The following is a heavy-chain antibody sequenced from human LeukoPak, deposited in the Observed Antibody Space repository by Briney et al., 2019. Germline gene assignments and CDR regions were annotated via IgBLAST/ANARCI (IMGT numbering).Heavy chain of an antibody. Sequence: SETLSLTCTVSGGSISSYYWSWIRQPPGKGLEWIGYIYYSGSTNYNPSLKSRVTISVDTSKNQFSLKLSSVTVADTAVYYCARDPGGVPTMTFDYWGQGTLVTVSS. V-gene: IGHV4-59*01. CDR2: IYYSGST. CDR1: GGSISSYY. J-gene: IGHJ4*02. CDR3: ARDPGGVPTMTFDY. D-gene: IGHD5-12*01.